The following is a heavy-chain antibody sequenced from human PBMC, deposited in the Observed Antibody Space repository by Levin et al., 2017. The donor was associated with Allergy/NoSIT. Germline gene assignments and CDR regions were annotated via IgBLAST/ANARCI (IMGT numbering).Heavy chain of an antibody. CDR2: ISSSSSSI. D-gene: IGHD6-6*01. CDR1: GFTFSSYS. V-gene: IGHV3-21*01. CDR3: ARERETARWFHVDGMDV. Sequence: AGGSLRLSCAASGFTFSSYSMNWVRQAPGKGLEWVSSISSSSSSIYYADSVKGRFTISRDNAKNSLYLQMNSLRAEDTAVYYCARERETARWFHVDGMDVWGQGTTVTVSS. J-gene: IGHJ6*02.